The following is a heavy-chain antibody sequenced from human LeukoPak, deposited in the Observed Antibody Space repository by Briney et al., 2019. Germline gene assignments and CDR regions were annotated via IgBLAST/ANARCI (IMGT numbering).Heavy chain of an antibody. J-gene: IGHJ3*02. CDR1: GFTFSSYW. D-gene: IGHD1-1*01. CDR3: VRHNAARAFDI. V-gene: IGHV3-21*01. CDR2: ISGSGGDT. Sequence: GGSLRLSCAASGFTFSSYWMSWVRQAPGKGLKWVSAISGSGGDTFYADSVKGRFTISRDNAKNTLYLQLNSLRPDDTAVYYCVRHNAARAFDIWGQGTMVIVSS.